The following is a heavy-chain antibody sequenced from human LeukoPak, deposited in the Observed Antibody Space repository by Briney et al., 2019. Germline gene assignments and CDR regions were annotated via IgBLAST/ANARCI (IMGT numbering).Heavy chain of an antibody. CDR3: ARKGTALATYWFDP. D-gene: IGHD5-18*01. J-gene: IGHJ5*02. CDR2: INHSGST. V-gene: IGHV4-34*01. Sequence: SETLSLTCAGYGGSFSGFYWNWIRQPPGEGLEWIGEINHSGSTNYNPSLKSRVTISVDTSKNQFSLKLSSVTAADTAVYYCARKGTALATYWFDPWGQGTPVTVSS. CDR1: GGSFSGFY.